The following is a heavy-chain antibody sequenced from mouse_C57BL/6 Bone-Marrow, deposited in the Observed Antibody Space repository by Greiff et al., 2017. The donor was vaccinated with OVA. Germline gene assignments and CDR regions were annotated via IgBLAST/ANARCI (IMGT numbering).Heavy chain of an antibody. CDR3: TRVLDAMDY. D-gene: IGHD2-14*01. Sequence: EVNVVESGEGLVKPGGSLKLSCAASGFTFSSYAMSWVRQTPEKRLEWVAYISSGGDYIYYADTVKGRFTISRDNARNTLYLQISSLKSEDTAMYYCTRVLDAMDYWGQGTSVTVSS. J-gene: IGHJ4*01. CDR1: GFTFSSYA. CDR2: ISSGGDYI. V-gene: IGHV5-9-1*02.